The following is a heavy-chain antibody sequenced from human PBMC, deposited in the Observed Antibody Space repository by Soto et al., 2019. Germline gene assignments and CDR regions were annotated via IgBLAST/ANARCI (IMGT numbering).Heavy chain of an antibody. V-gene: IGHV4-59*08. CDR3: AGQGAGGWHNWFDP. Sequence: SETLSLTCTVSAGSISFYYWTWIRQPPGKELEWIGFINHSGSTNCNPSLKSRVTISIDTSKNQFSLKLSSVTATDTAVYYCAGQGAGGWHNWFDPWGQGTLVTVSS. CDR1: AGSISFYY. J-gene: IGHJ5*02. CDR2: INHSGST. D-gene: IGHD6-19*01.